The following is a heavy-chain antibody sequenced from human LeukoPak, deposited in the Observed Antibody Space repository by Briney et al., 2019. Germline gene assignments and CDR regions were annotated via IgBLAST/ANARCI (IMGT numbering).Heavy chain of an antibody. CDR1: GYSFTRNG. CDR3: ARDVNYAFDY. V-gene: IGHV1-18*01. D-gene: IGHD3-16*01. Sequence: AASVKVSCKPSGYSFTRNGISWVRQAPGQGLEWMAWISANSGNTNYAQNFQDRVTLTTDTSTSTAYMELRSLRSDDTAVHYCARDVNYAFDYWGQGTLVTVSS. J-gene: IGHJ4*02. CDR2: ISANSGNT.